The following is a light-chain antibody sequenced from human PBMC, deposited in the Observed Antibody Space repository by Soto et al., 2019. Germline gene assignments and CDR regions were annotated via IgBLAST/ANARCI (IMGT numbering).Light chain of an antibody. CDR1: QSISTW. CDR3: QQYNSYWP. Sequence: DIPITQSPSTLSASVGDRVTIVCRASQSISTWLAWYQQKPGKAPNLLIFDASSLDSGVPSRFSGSGSGTEFTLTISSLQPDDFATYYCQQYNSYWPFGQGTNV. CDR2: DAS. J-gene: IGKJ1*01. V-gene: IGKV1-5*02.